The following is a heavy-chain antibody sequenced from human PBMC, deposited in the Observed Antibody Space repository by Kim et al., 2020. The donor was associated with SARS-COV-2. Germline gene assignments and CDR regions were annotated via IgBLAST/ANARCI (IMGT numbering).Heavy chain of an antibody. Sequence: GGSLRLSCAASGFDFEDYAMHWVRQAPGKGLEWLSFISWDGDTTYYAESVKGRFTISRDNSKNSLYLQMNSLRTEDSALYYCAKGGRDSCLDNWGQGTLVTVSS. CDR1: GFDFEDYA. J-gene: IGHJ4*02. CDR3: AKGGRDSCLDN. D-gene: IGHD6-6*01. V-gene: IGHV3-43*01. CDR2: ISWDGDTT.